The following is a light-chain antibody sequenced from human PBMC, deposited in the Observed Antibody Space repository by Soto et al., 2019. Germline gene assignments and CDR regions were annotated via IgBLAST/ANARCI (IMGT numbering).Light chain of an antibody. V-gene: IGKV3-20*01. CDR1: QSVGSSH. J-gene: IGKJ1*01. CDR2: GAS. CDR3: QQYGSAPWT. Sequence: EIVLTQSPGTLSLSPGERATLSCRASQSVGSSHSAWYQQKPGQAPRLLIYGASSRATGIPDRFSGSGSGTDFTLTISRLEPEDFAVYYCQQYGSAPWTFGQGTKVDIK.